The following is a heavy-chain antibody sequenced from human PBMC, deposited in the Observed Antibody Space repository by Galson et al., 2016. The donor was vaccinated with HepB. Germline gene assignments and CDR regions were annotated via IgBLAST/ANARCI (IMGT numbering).Heavy chain of an antibody. J-gene: IGHJ3*02. Sequence: CAISGDSVSSNIAAWNWIRQSPSRGLEWLGRTFYRSKRYNDYAISVRSRITINPDTSKNQYSLQLNSVTPDDTAVYYCARDPARVGFQTGAFDIWGQGTMVTVSS. V-gene: IGHV6-1*01. CDR2: TFYRSKRYN. CDR3: ARDPARVGFQTGAFDI. D-gene: IGHD1-26*01. CDR1: GDSVSSNIAA.